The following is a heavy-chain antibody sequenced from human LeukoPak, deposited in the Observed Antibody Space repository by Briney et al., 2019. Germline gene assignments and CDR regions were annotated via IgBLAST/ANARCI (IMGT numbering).Heavy chain of an antibody. J-gene: IGHJ4*02. CDR2: ISYVGNNK. D-gene: IGHD6-19*01. V-gene: IGHV3-30*18. CDR1: GFTFSSYG. CDR3: AKFGKAVAAADY. Sequence: GGSLRLSCAASGFTFSSYGMHWVRQAPGKGLEWVAVISYVGNNKYYADSVKGRFTISRDNSKNTLYLQMNRLRAEDTAVYYCAKFGKAVAAADYWGQGNLVTVSS.